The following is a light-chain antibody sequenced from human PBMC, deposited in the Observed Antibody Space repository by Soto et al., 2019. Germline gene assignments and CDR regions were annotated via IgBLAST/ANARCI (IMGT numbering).Light chain of an antibody. J-gene: IGKJ5*01. CDR2: DAS. CDR3: QQRKNWPPIT. Sequence: EIVLTQYPATLSLSAGKRATLSCRASQSVRRYLAWYQQKPGQAPRLLIYDASTRATGIPARFSGSGSETDFTLTITSLEPEDFAVYYCQQRKNWPPITSGHGTRPEIK. CDR1: QSVRRY. V-gene: IGKV3-11*01.